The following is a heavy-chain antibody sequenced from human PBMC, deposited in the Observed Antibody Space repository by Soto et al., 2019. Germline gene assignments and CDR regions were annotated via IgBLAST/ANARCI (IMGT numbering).Heavy chain of an antibody. CDR2: INPSGGST. J-gene: IGHJ4*02. CDR3: ATMVVVVVAATTFDY. D-gene: IGHD2-15*01. CDR1: GYTFTSYY. V-gene: IGHV1-46*01. Sequence: ASVKVSCKASGYTFTSYYMHWVRQAPGQGLEWMGIINPSGGSTSYAQKFQGRVTMTRDTSTSTVYMELSSLRSEDTAVYYCATMVVVVVAATTFDYWGQGTLVTVSS.